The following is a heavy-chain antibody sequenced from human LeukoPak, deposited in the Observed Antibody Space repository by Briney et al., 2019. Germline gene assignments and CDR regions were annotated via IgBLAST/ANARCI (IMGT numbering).Heavy chain of an antibody. Sequence: PGGSLRLSSPASGLTFSSYSMNWVRQAPGNGLEWVSSISSSSSYIYYAGSVKGRFTISRDNAKNSLYLQMNSLIAEDPAVYYCARRYCSGGSCYSDFDYWGQGTLVTVSS. V-gene: IGHV3-21*01. CDR2: ISSSSSYI. CDR3: ARRYCSGGSCYSDFDY. J-gene: IGHJ4*02. D-gene: IGHD2-15*01. CDR1: GLTFSSYS.